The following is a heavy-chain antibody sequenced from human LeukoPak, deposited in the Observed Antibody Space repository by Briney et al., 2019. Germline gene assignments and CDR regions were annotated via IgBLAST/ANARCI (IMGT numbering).Heavy chain of an antibody. CDR2: INTNTGNP. CDR1: GYTFTSYA. Sequence: GASVKVSCKASGYTFTSYAMNWVRQAPGQGLEWMGWINTNTGNPTYAQGFTGRFVFTLDTSISTAYLQISSLKAEDTAVYYCARGRRVAVAGPVDYWGQGTLVTVSS. V-gene: IGHV7-4-1*02. J-gene: IGHJ4*02. CDR3: ARGRRVAVAGPVDY. D-gene: IGHD6-19*01.